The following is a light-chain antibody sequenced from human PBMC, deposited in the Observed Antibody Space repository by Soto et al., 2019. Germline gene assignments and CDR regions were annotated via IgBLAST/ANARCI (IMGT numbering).Light chain of an antibody. CDR1: QDIKSN. J-gene: IGKJ3*01. CDR3: QQYDNFPFT. V-gene: IGKV1-33*01. CDR2: DAS. Sequence: DIRMTQSPSSLSASVGDRVTITCQASQDIKSNLNWFQQKSGKAPRLLVYDASNLETGVTSRFSGSGSGTDFTFTIRSLQPEDTATYFCQQYDNFPFTFVPGTKVDI.